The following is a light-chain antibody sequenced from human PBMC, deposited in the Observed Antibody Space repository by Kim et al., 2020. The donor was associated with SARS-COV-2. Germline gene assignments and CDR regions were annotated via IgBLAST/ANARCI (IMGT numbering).Light chain of an antibody. V-gene: IGKV3-15*01. CDR3: QQYNNLPPIT. CDR2: GAS. J-gene: IGKJ5*01. CDR1: PSVRSN. Sequence: SPREMANLSCRASPSVRSNFTRYPPKPGQAPRLLLYGASNRATGIPARFSGSGSGTEFTLTISSLQSEDFSGYYCQQYNNLPPITFGQGTRLEIK.